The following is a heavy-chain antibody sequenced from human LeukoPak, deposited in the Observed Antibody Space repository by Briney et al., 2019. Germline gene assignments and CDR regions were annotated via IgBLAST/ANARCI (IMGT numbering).Heavy chain of an antibody. CDR3: SREKDYYDSSGYYHYIDD. D-gene: IGHD3-22*01. Sequence: PGGSLRLSCATSGFTFSSYSMNWVRQAPGKGLEWVSYISSSSTTIHYADSVKGRFTISRDNAKNSLYLQMNSLRAEDTAVYYCSREKDYYDSSGYYHYIDDWGQGTMVAVSS. CDR1: GFTFSSYS. J-gene: IGHJ4*01. V-gene: IGHV3-48*04. CDR2: ISSSSTTI.